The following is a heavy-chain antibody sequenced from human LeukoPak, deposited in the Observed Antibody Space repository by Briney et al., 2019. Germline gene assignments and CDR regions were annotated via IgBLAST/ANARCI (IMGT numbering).Heavy chain of an antibody. CDR3: ARGPPNYFDNSGAYYYFDC. CDR2: ISFDGRNK. V-gene: IGHV3-30*04. J-gene: IGHJ4*02. CDR1: GFTFSTYA. D-gene: IGHD3-22*01. Sequence: GRSLRLSCAASGFTFSTYAIHWVRQAPGKGLEWVAVISFDGRNKYYAVSVKGRFTISRDNSKDTLYLQMDSLRAEDTAVYYCARGPPNYFDNSGAYYYFDCWGQGTLVTVSS.